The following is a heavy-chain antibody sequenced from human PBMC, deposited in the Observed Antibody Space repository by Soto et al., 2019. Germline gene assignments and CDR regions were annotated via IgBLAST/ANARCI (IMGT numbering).Heavy chain of an antibody. CDR3: ARGFSYASLGY. J-gene: IGHJ4*02. V-gene: IGHV3-48*02. CDR2: ISKNESRI. D-gene: IGHD5-18*01. CDR1: GFPFSSYD. Sequence: EEQLVESGGALVQPGSSLRLSCATSGFPFSSYDMSWVRQAPGKGLEWISYISKNESRIYYADSVKGRFTISRDNAKNSVYLEMNSLREEDTAVYYCARGFSYASLGYWGQGTLVTVSS.